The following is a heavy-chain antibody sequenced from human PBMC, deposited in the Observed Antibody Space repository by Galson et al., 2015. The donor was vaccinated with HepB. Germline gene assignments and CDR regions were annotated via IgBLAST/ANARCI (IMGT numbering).Heavy chain of an antibody. CDR1: GFTFSDYY. V-gene: IGHV3-11*05. CDR2: ISSGSSYT. J-gene: IGHJ4*02. D-gene: IGHD3-10*01. Sequence: SLRLSCAASGFTFSDYYMSWIRQAPGKGLEWVSYISSGSSYTNYADSVKGRFTISRDNAKNSLYLQMNSLRAEDTAVYYCAREGSYYGSGSSFIWGQGTLVTVSS. CDR3: AREGSYYGSGSSFI.